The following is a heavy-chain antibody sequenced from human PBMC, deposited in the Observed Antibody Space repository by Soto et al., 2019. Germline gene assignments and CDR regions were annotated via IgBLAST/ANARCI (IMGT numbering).Heavy chain of an antibody. CDR2: IYYSGST. Sequence: QLQLQESGPGLVKPSETLSLTCTVSGGSISSSSYYWGWIRQPPGKGLEWIGSIYYSGSTYYNPSLKSRVNISVDTSKHQFSLKLSSVTAADTAVYYCARIGQTAMDFDYWGQGTLVTVSS. D-gene: IGHD5-18*01. J-gene: IGHJ4*02. CDR3: ARIGQTAMDFDY. CDR1: GGSISSSSYY. V-gene: IGHV4-39*01.